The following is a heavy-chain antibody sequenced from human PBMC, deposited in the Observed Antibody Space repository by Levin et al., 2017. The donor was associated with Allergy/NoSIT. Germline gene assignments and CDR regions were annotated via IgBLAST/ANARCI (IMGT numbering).Heavy chain of an antibody. CDR2: MSYDGSHN. D-gene: IGHD3-10*01. CDR3: ARAQYYFGSGSHQDY. CDR1: GFTFSSYA. Sequence: GGSLRLSCAASGFTFSSYAMHWVRQAPGKGLEWVADMSYDGSHNYYADSVKGRFTISRDNSKNRLYLQMNSLRVEDTAIYYCARAQYYFGSGSHQDYWGQGTLVTVSS. V-gene: IGHV3-30*04. J-gene: IGHJ4*02.